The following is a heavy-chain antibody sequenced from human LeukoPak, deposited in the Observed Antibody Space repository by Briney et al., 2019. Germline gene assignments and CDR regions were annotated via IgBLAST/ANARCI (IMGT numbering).Heavy chain of an antibody. J-gene: IGHJ4*02. Sequence: PGGSLRLSCAASGFTFSSYAMSWVRQAPGKGLEWVSAISGSGGSTYYADSVKGRFTISRDNSKNTLYLQMNSLRAEDTAVYYCARDLIDYYDSSGYYNWGQGTLVTVSS. V-gene: IGHV3-23*01. CDR3: ARDLIDYYDSSGYYN. CDR2: ISGSGGST. CDR1: GFTFSSYA. D-gene: IGHD3-22*01.